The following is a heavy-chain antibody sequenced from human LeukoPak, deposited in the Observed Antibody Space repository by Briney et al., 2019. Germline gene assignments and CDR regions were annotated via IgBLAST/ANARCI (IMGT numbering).Heavy chain of an antibody. J-gene: IGHJ4*02. V-gene: IGHV3-48*03. CDR3: AKGRSSWSAFDY. D-gene: IGHD6-13*01. CDR2: ISSSGSTI. Sequence: QPGGSLRLSCAASGFTFSSYEMNWVRQAPGKGLEWVSYISSSGSTIYYADSVKGRFTISRDNSKNTLYLQMNSLRAEDTAVYYCAKGRSSWSAFDYWGQGTLVTVSS. CDR1: GFTFSSYE.